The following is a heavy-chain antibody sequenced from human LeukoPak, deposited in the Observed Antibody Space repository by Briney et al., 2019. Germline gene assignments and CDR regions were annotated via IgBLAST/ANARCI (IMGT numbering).Heavy chain of an antibody. Sequence: ASVKVSCKASGYTFTSYGISWVRQAPGQGLEWMGWISAYNGNTNYAQKLQGRVTMTTDTSTSTAYMELRSLRSDDTAVYYCARAYYYDSSGYYPGGDYWGQGTPVTVSS. CDR2: ISAYNGNT. V-gene: IGHV1-18*01. D-gene: IGHD3-22*01. J-gene: IGHJ4*02. CDR3: ARAYYYDSSGYYPGGDY. CDR1: GYTFTSYG.